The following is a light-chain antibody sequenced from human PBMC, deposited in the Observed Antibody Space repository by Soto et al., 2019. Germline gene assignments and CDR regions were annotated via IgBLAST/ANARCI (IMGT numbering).Light chain of an antibody. Sequence: EIVLTQSPATLSLSPGERATLSCRASQSVSNHLAWYQQKPGQAPRLLIYDASNRATGIPARFSGSGSGTDFTLTISSLQPEDFGVYYCQQRSDWPLTFGGGTKVDI. CDR1: QSVSNH. CDR3: QQRSDWPLT. V-gene: IGKV3-11*01. CDR2: DAS. J-gene: IGKJ4*01.